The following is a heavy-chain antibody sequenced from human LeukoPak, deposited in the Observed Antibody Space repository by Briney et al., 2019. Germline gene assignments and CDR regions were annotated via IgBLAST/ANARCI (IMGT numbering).Heavy chain of an antibody. CDR2: IIPIFGTA. Sequence: SVKVSCKASGGTFSSYAISWVRQAPGQGLEWTGGIIPIFGTANYAQKFQGRVTITADESTSTAYMELSSLRSEDTAVYYCARDSSGWAGGAFDIWGQGTMVTVSS. CDR3: ARDSSGWAGGAFDI. V-gene: IGHV1-69*13. J-gene: IGHJ3*02. CDR1: GGTFSSYA. D-gene: IGHD6-19*01.